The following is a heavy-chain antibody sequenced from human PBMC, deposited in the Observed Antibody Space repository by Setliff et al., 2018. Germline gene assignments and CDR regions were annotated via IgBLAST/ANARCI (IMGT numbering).Heavy chain of an antibody. V-gene: IGHV1-18*01. CDR3: TRSRGPRVVLAADFDF. Sequence: ASVKVSCKTSGLGFTTFGFSWVRQAPGQGLEWLGSISPYSGNTNYPQWLQDRVTMTIDTSATTVYMELQSLRSDDTAVYFCTRSRGPRVVLAADFDFWGQGTLVTVSS. CDR1: GLGFTTFG. CDR2: ISPYSGNT. D-gene: IGHD3-16*01. J-gene: IGHJ4*02.